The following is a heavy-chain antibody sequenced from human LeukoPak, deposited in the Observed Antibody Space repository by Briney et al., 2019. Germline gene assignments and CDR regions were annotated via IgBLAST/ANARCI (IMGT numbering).Heavy chain of an antibody. D-gene: IGHD6-13*01. CDR2: LSYSGST. CDR3: ARVLAAAAHFDF. V-gene: IGHV4-39*02. J-gene: IGHJ4*02. CDR1: GGSVSNDNSY. Sequence: SETLSLTCTVSGGSVSNDNSYWGRIRQSPGKGLEWIGSLSYSGSTYYNPSLKSRVTMSVDTSKNHFSLKLSSVAAADTAVYYCARVLAAAAHFDFWGQGTLVTVSS.